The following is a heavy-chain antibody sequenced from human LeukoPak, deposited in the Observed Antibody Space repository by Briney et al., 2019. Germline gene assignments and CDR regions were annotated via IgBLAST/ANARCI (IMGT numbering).Heavy chain of an antibody. Sequence: SVKVSCKASGFTFTSSAMQWVRQARGQRLEWIGWIVVGSGNTNYAQKFQERVTITRDMSTSTAYMELSSLRSKDTAVYYCAAARSARYCSSTSCPSPHFDYWGQGTLVTVSS. CDR2: IVVGSGNT. V-gene: IGHV1-58*02. D-gene: IGHD2-2*01. J-gene: IGHJ4*02. CDR3: AAARSARYCSSTSCPSPHFDY. CDR1: GFTFTSSA.